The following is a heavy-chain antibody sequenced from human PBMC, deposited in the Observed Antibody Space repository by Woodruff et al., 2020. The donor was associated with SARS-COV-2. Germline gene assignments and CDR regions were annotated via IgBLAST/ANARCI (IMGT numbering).Heavy chain of an antibody. V-gene: IGHV1-2*06. Sequence: GLEWMGRINPNSGGTNYAQKFQGRVTMTRDTSISTAYMELSRLRSDDTAVYYCARSEVEIATIFGVVIINDA. D-gene: IGHD3-3*01. J-gene: IGHJ3*01. CDR2: INPNSGGT. CDR3: ARSEVEIATIFGVVIINDA.